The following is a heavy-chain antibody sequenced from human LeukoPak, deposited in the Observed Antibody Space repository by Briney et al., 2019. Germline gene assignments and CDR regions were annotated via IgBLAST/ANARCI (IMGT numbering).Heavy chain of an antibody. CDR2: INHSGST. CDR3: AMEIAAAGFDY. J-gene: IGHJ4*02. D-gene: IGHD6-13*01. V-gene: IGHV4-34*01. CDR1: GGSFSGYY. Sequence: PSETLSLTCAVYGGSFSGYYWSWIRQPPGKGLEWIGEINHSGSTNYNPSLKSRVTMSVDTSKNQFSLKLSSVTAADTAVYYCAMEIAAAGFDYWGQGTLVTVSS.